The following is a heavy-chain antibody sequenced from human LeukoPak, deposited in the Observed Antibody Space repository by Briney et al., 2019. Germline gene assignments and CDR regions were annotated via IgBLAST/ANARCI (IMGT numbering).Heavy chain of an antibody. CDR2: IYTSGST. CDR1: GGSISSYY. J-gene: IGHJ6*03. Sequence: SETLSLTCTVSGGSISSYYWSWIRQPPGKGLEWIGYIYTSGSTNYNPSLKSRVTISVDTSKNQFSLKLSSATAADTAVYYCARWAHFWSGYYYYYYMDVWGKGTTVTVSS. D-gene: IGHD3-3*02. CDR3: ARWAHFWSGYYYYYYMDV. V-gene: IGHV4-4*09.